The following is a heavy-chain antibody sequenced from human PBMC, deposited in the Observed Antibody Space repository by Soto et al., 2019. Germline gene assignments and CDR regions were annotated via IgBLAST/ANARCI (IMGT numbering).Heavy chain of an antibody. CDR2: INHSGST. Sequence: QVQLQQWGAGLLKPSETLSLTCAVYGGSFSDYYWSWIRQPPGKGLEWIGEINHSGSTNYNPSLKSRVTISVDTSKNQFALKLSSVTAADTAVYYCARGVYYYDSSGYYEDYWGQGTLVTVSS. CDR3: ARGVYYYDSSGYYEDY. CDR1: GGSFSDYY. J-gene: IGHJ4*02. V-gene: IGHV4-34*01. D-gene: IGHD3-22*01.